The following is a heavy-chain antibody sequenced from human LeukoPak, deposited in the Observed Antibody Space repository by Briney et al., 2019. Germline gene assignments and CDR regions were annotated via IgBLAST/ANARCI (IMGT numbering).Heavy chain of an antibody. J-gene: IGHJ4*02. CDR3: ARGGTTPTHSFDY. D-gene: IGHD4-17*01. V-gene: IGHV4-39*07. Sequence: SETLSLTCTVSGGSISSSSYYWGWIRQPPGKGLEWIGSIYYSGSTYYNPSLKCRVTISVDTSKNQFSLKLSSVTAADTAVYYCARGGTTPTHSFDYWGQGTLVTVSS. CDR1: GGSISSSSYY. CDR2: IYYSGST.